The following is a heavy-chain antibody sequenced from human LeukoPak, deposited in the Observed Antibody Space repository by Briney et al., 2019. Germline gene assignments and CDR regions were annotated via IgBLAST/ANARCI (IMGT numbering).Heavy chain of an antibody. CDR2: ISGYNGNT. CDR3: ARDWNYGGNFDVFDI. Sequence: ASVKVSCKASGYTFTTYGISWVRQAPGQGLEWMGWISGYNGNTNYAQKLQGRVTMTTDTSTSTAYMELRSLRSDDTAVHYCARDWNYGGNFDVFDIWGQGTMVTVSS. V-gene: IGHV1-18*01. J-gene: IGHJ3*02. CDR1: GYTFTTYG. D-gene: IGHD4-23*01.